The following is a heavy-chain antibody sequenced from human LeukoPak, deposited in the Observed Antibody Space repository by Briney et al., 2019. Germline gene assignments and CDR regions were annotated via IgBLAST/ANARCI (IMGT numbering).Heavy chain of an antibody. CDR2: IYYSGST. Sequence: PSETLSLTCTVSGGSIGSYYWSWIRQPPGKGLEWIGYIYYSGSTNYNPSLKSRVTISVDTSKNQFSLKLSSVTAADTAVYYCARGSGYENFDYWGQGTLVTVSS. CDR3: ARGSGYENFDY. V-gene: IGHV4-59*01. J-gene: IGHJ4*02. CDR1: GGSIGSYY. D-gene: IGHD5-12*01.